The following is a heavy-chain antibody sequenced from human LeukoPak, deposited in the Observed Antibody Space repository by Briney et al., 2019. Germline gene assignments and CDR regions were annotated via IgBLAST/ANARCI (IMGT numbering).Heavy chain of an antibody. Sequence: ASETLSLTCTVSGGSISSSSYYWGWIRQPPGKGLEWIGSIYYSGSTYYNPSLKSRVTISVDTSKNQFSLKLSSVTAADTAVYYCARGVYYYDSSADQYDAFDIWGQGTMVTVSS. CDR2: IYYSGST. D-gene: IGHD3-22*01. CDR1: GGSISSSSYY. CDR3: ARGVYYYDSSADQYDAFDI. V-gene: IGHV4-39*07. J-gene: IGHJ3*02.